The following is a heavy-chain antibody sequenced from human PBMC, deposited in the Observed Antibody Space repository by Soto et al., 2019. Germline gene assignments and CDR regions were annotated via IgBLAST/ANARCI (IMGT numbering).Heavy chain of an antibody. CDR3: ARDRGEERVATGTTYYYYYMDV. J-gene: IGHJ6*03. CDR1: GGSISSGGYY. D-gene: IGHD1-1*01. Sequence: KQSQTLSLTCTVSGGSISSGGYYWRWIRQHPGKGLEWIGYIYYSGSTYYNPSLKSRVTISVDTSKNQFSLKLSSVTAAETAVYYCARDRGEERVATGTTYYYYYMDVWGKGTTVTVSS. CDR2: IYYSGST. V-gene: IGHV4-31*03.